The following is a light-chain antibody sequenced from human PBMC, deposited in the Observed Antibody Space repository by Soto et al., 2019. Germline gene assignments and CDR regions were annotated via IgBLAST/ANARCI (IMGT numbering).Light chain of an antibody. Sequence: QSALAQPASVSGSPGQPMTISCTGSSSDVGGYHYVSWYQQHPGKAPKLIIYQVSHRPSGVSDRFSGSKSGNTASLTISGLQGEDEATYLCSSFTVSNSYDFANGTKVT. V-gene: IGLV2-14*03. CDR1: SSDVGGYHY. CDR2: QVS. CDR3: SSFTVSNSYD. J-gene: IGLJ1*01.